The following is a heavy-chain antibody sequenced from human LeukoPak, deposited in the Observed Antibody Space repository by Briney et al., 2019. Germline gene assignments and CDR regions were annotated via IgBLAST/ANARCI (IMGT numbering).Heavy chain of an antibody. CDR3: ARQFITFLMVTNYIRGPYYFDY. D-gene: IGHD2-21*02. Sequence: PSETLSLTCAVYGGSFSGYYWSWIRQPPGKGLEWIGSIYYSGSTYYNPSLKSRVTISVDTSKNQFSLKLSSVTAADTAVYYCARQFITFLMVTNYIRGPYYFDYWGQGTLVTVSS. V-gene: IGHV4-34*01. J-gene: IGHJ4*02. CDR1: GGSFSGYY. CDR2: IYYSGST.